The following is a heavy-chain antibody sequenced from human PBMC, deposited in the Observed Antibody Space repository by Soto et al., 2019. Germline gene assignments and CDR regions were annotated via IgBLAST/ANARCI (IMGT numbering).Heavy chain of an antibody. J-gene: IGHJ6*02. CDR2: IIPIFGTA. V-gene: IGHV1-69*06. CDR1: GDTLSSYA. Sequence: EASVKVSGKASGDTLSSYAISWVRQAPGQGLEWMGGIIPIFGTANYAQKFQGRVTITADKSTSTAYMELSSLRSEDTAVYYCVSPPAGTTGTTTAVGHGMDAWGQGATVTSP. D-gene: IGHD1-1*01. CDR3: VSPPAGTTGTTTAVGHGMDA.